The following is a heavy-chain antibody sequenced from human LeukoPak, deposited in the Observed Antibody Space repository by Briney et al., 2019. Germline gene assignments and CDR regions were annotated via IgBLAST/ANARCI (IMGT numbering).Heavy chain of an antibody. CDR3: ARHAPVRGYDSSGYYFPPPRYYFDY. CDR1: GGSISSTTYY. D-gene: IGHD3-22*01. Sequence: SETLSLTCTVSGGSISSTTYYWAWIRQPPGKGLEWIGSIYKTGSTNYSPSLKSRVLISVDTSNNQFSLKLSSVTAADTAVYYCARHAPVRGYDSSGYYFPPPRYYFDYWGQGTLVTVSS. CDR2: IYKTGST. V-gene: IGHV4-39*01. J-gene: IGHJ4*02.